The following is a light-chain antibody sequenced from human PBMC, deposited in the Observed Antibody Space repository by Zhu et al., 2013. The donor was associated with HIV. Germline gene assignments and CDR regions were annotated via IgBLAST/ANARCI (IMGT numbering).Light chain of an antibody. V-gene: IGKV3D-15*01. Sequence: EIVMTQSPASMSVSAGERATFSCRASQSVGTNVAWYQQKPGQAPRLLVYGASTRATNIPARFSGSGSGTEFTLTISRLEPEDFAVYYCQQYGSSRLTFGQGTKVEIK. CDR3: QQYGSSRLT. CDR2: GAS. CDR1: QSVGTN. J-gene: IGKJ1*01.